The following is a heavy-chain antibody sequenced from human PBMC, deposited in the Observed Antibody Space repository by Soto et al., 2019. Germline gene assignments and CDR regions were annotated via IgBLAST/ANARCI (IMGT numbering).Heavy chain of an antibody. CDR3: ARDDSLIVGATRFDY. CDR1: GGTFSSYA. Sequence: QVQLVQSGAEMKKPGSSVKVSCKASGGTFSSYAISWVRQAPGQGLEWMGGISPIFGTANYAQKFQGRVTITADESTSTAYMELSSLRSEDTAVYYCARDDSLIVGATRFDYWGQGTLVTVSS. CDR2: ISPIFGTA. V-gene: IGHV1-69*12. D-gene: IGHD1-26*01. J-gene: IGHJ4*02.